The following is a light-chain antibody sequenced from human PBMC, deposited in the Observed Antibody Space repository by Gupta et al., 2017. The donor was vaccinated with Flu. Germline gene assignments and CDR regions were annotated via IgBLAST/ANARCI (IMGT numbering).Light chain of an antibody. J-gene: IGKJ1*01. Sequence: DIQMTQSPSTLSTSVGDRVTITCRASQTIATRLAWYQQRPGQAPKLLIFRASSLESGVPSRFSGGGSGTEFTLSISSLQPDDLATYYCQQDNNFPWTFGQGTKVEIK. CDR3: QQDNNFPWT. CDR2: RAS. CDR1: QTIATR. V-gene: IGKV1-5*03.